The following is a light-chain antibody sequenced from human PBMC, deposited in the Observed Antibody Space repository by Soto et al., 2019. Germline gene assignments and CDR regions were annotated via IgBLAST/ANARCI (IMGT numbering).Light chain of an antibody. Sequence: DIVMTQSPDSLAVSLGERATINCESSQTILYSSNNNNYLAWYQQKPGQPPKLLIYWASTRESGVPDRFSGSGSGTDFTLTISSLQAEDVAVYYCHQYLRAPWTFGQGTKVEIK. J-gene: IGKJ1*01. CDR1: QTILYSSNNNNY. CDR3: HQYLRAPWT. CDR2: WAS. V-gene: IGKV4-1*01.